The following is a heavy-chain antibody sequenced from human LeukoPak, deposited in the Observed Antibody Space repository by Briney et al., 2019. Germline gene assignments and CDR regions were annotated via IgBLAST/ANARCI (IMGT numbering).Heavy chain of an antibody. CDR2: IYTSGST. CDR3: AGEVATPPAAVTPFDY. D-gene: IGHD5-12*01. CDR1: GGSISSYY. V-gene: IGHV4-4*07. Sequence: SETLSLTCTVPGGSISSYYWSWIRQPAGKGLEWIGRIYTSGSTNYNPSLKSRVTMSVDTSKNQFSLKLSSVTAADTAVYYCAGEVATPPAAVTPFDYWGQGTLVTVSS. J-gene: IGHJ4*02.